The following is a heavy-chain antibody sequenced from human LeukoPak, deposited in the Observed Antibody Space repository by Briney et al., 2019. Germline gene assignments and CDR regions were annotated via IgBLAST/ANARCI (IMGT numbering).Heavy chain of an antibody. Sequence: PSQTLSLTCTVSGGSISSGSYYWSWIRQPPGKGLEWIGRIYTSGSTNYNPSLKSRVTISVDTSKNQFSLKLSSVTAADTAVYYCARDPGYSYGPPAYYFDYWGQGTLVTVSS. V-gene: IGHV4-61*02. D-gene: IGHD5-18*01. CDR3: ARDPGYSYGPPAYYFDY. J-gene: IGHJ4*02. CDR2: IYTSGST. CDR1: GGSISSGSYY.